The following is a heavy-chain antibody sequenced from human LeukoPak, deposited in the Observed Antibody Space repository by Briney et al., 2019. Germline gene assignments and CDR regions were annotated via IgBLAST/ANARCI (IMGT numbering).Heavy chain of an antibody. J-gene: IGHJ3*02. CDR1: GGSVTTYH. CDR3: ARAEGAASHI. D-gene: IGHD3-16*01. Sequence: PSETLSLTCAVSGGSVTTYHWTWIRQPPGKGLEWIGHIHYSGGADYNPSLKSRVGMSLDTSKNHFSLRLTSVTAADTGVYFCARAEGAASHIWGQGTMVSVSS. CDR2: IHYSGGA. V-gene: IGHV4-59*02.